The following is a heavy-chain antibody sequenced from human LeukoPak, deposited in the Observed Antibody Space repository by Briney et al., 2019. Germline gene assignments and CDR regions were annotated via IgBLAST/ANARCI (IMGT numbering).Heavy chain of an antibody. CDR2: IIPSGGST. Sequence: ASVKVSCKASGYTFTGYYMHWVRQAPVQGLEWMGMIIPSGGSTSNAQKFQGRVAMTRDTSTGTVYLALSSLTSEDTAVYSCARTNDDWSFDYWGQGTLVTVSS. J-gene: IGHJ4*02. CDR3: ARTNDDWSFDY. V-gene: IGHV1-46*01. CDR1: GYTFTGYY. D-gene: IGHD3-9*01.